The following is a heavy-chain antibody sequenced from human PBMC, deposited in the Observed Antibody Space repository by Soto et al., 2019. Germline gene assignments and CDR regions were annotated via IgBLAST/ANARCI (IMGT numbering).Heavy chain of an antibody. CDR3: ASDDQSSGWHYKR. D-gene: IGHD1-7*01. Sequence: GGSLRLSCAVSGFTVSSNHMTWLRQAPGKELEWVSVFQSDGRTFYADSMKGRFTISRDDSRNTLYLQMNSLRAEDTAVYFCASDDQSSGWHYKRWGQGTLVTVSS. V-gene: IGHV3-66*01. J-gene: IGHJ4*02. CDR2: FQSDGRT. CDR1: GFTVSSNH.